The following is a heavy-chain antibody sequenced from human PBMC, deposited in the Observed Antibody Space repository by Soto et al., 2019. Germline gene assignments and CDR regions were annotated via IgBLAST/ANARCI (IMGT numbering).Heavy chain of an antibody. D-gene: IGHD1-1*01. CDR3: ARFTGGVRPRTKNWFDP. Sequence: PSEALSLTCAVSGGSISSSNWWSGVRQPPGKGLEWIGEIYHSGSTNYNPSLKSRVTISVDKSKNQFSLKLSSVTAADTAVYYCARFTGGVRPRTKNWFDPWGQGTLVTVSS. J-gene: IGHJ5*02. CDR2: IYHSGST. V-gene: IGHV4-4*02. CDR1: GGSISSSNW.